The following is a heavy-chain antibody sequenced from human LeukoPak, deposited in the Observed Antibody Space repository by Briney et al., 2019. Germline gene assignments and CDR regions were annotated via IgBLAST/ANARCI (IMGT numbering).Heavy chain of an antibody. V-gene: IGHV4-59*01. CDR2: IYYSGST. J-gene: IGHJ4*02. CDR1: GGSISSYY. Sequence: SETLSLTCTVSGGSISSYYWSWIRQPPGKGLEWIGYIYYSGSTNYNPSLKSRVTLSVDTSKNQFSLKLSSVTAADTAVYYCARDPGYCSGGSCYFAYWGQGTLVTVSS. D-gene: IGHD2-15*01. CDR3: ARDPGYCSGGSCYFAY.